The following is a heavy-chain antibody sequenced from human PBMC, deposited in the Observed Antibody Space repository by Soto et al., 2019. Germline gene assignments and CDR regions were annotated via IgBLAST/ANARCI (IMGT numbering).Heavy chain of an antibody. CDR2: INAGNGNT. V-gene: IGHV1-3*01. J-gene: IGHJ6*02. D-gene: IGHD2-2*01. CDR1: GYTFTSYA. CDR3: ARDQTPFYCSSTSCLYYYYGMDV. Sequence: GASVKVSCKASGYTFTSYAMHCVRQAPGQRLEWMGWINAGNGNTKYSQKFQGRVTITRDTSASTAYMELSSLRSEDTAVYYCARDQTPFYCSSTSCLYYYYGMDVWGQGTTVTVSS.